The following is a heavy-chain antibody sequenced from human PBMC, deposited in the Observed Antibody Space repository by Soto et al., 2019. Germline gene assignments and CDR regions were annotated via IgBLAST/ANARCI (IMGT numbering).Heavy chain of an antibody. CDR2: IYHSGST. Sequence: KPSETLSLTCIVSGGSVSSSNWWSWARQPPGKGLEWIGEIYHSGSTTYNPPLKSRATISVDKSENQFSLRLKTVTAADTAVYYCSSVGSDYDNSGYYLHWGPGTLVTVSS. J-gene: IGHJ4*02. CDR1: GGSVSSSNW. V-gene: IGHV4-4*02. CDR3: SSVGSDYDNSGYYLH. D-gene: IGHD3-22*01.